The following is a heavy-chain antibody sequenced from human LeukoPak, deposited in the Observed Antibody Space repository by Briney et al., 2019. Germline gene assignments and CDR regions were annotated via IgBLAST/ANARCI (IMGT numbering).Heavy chain of an antibody. D-gene: IGHD5-12*01. V-gene: IGHV3-48*01. J-gene: IGHJ4*02. CDR1: GFTFSTYG. CDR3: ATYSGYDRIFDY. CDR2: ISGSSSAI. Sequence: GGSLRLSCAASGFTFSTYGMSWVRQAPGKGLEWLSYISGSSSAINYADSVKGRFTISRDNAKDSLFLQMNSLRAEDTAVCYCATYSGYDRIFDYWGQGTLVTVSS.